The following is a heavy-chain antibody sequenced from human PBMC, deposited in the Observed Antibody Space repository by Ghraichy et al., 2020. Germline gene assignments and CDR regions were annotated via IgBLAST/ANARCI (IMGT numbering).Heavy chain of an antibody. Sequence: GGSLRLSCAASGFTFSSYSMNWVRQAPGKGLEWVSSISSSSSYIYYADSVKGRFTISRDNAKNSLYLQMNSLRAEDTAVYYCARDWNYGDYVGYYYYGMDVWGQGTTVTVSS. J-gene: IGHJ6*02. V-gene: IGHV3-21*01. CDR2: ISSSSSYI. D-gene: IGHD4-17*01. CDR3: ARDWNYGDYVGYYYYGMDV. CDR1: GFTFSSYS.